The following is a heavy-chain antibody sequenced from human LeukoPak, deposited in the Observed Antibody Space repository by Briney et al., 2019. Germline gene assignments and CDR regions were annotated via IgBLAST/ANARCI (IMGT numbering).Heavy chain of an antibody. CDR3: ARGIQLWPTDAFDI. CDR2: ISSSSSYI. J-gene: IGHJ3*02. CDR1: GFTFSSYG. D-gene: IGHD5-18*01. Sequence: GGSLRLSCAASGFTFSSYGMNWARQAPGKGLEWVSSISSSSSYIYYADSVKGRFTISRDNAKNSLYLQMNSLRAEDTAVYYCARGIQLWPTDAFDIWGQGTMVTVSS. V-gene: IGHV3-21*01.